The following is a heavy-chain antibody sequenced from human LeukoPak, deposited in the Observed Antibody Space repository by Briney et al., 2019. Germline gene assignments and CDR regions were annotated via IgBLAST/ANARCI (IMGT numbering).Heavy chain of an antibody. J-gene: IGHJ3*02. CDR3: ARGGYSYAFDI. V-gene: IGHV4-61*01. D-gene: IGHD5-18*01. CDR2: IYYSGST. CDR1: GYSISSSYY. Sequence: PSETLSLTCTVSGYSISSSYYWSWIRQPPGKGLEWIGYIYYSGSTNYNPSLKSRVTISVDTSKNQFSLKLSSVTAADTAVYYCARGGYSYAFDIWGQGTTVTVSS.